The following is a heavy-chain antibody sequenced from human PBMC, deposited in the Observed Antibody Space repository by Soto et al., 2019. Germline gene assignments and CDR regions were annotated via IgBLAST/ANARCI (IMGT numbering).Heavy chain of an antibody. V-gene: IGHV1-2*04. Sequence: DSVQVSCKASGYTFTGYYMHWVRQAPGQGLEWMGWINPNSGGTNYAQKFQGWVTMTRDTSISTAYMELSRLRSDDTAVYYCARGRTYYYDISGYSDPISDVFSLWAQGSMV. CDR2: INPNSGGT. CDR3: ARGRTYYYDISGYSDPISDVFSL. CDR1: GYTFTGYY. D-gene: IGHD3-22*01. J-gene: IGHJ3*01.